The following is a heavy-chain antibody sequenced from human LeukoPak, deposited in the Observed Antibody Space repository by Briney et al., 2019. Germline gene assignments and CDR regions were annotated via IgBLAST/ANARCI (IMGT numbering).Heavy chain of an antibody. Sequence: PSETLSLTCTVSGGSISSYYWSWIRQPPGKGLEWIGYIYYSGSTNYNPSLKSRVTMSVDTSKNQFSLKLSSVTAADTAVYYCARDRGYSGSYEEIGYYYYGMDVWGQGTTVTVSS. D-gene: IGHD1-26*01. CDR3: ARDRGYSGSYEEIGYYYYGMDV. CDR2: IYYSGST. CDR1: GGSISSYY. V-gene: IGHV4-59*12. J-gene: IGHJ6*02.